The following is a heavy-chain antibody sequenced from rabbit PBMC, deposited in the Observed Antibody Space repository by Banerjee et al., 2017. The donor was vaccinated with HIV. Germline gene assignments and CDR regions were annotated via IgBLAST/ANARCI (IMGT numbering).Heavy chain of an antibody. Sequence: QEQLKETGGGLVQPEGSLTLTCTASGFSFSSGYDMCWVRQAPGKGLEWIGCIYSANSGTWYASWARGRFTVSKTSSTTVTLQVTSLTAADTATYFCARNRGLWGPGTLVTVS. V-gene: IGHV1S45*01. CDR3: ARNRGL. CDR2: IYSANSGT. CDR1: GFSFSSGYD. J-gene: IGHJ6*01.